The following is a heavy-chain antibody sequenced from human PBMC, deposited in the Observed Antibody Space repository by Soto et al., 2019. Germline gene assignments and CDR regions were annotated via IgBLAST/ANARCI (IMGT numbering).Heavy chain of an antibody. D-gene: IGHD3-9*01. J-gene: IGHJ6*03. CDR1: GFTFSSYA. CDR2: ISGSGGST. Sequence: GGSLRLSCAASGFTFSSYAMSWVRQAPGKGLEWVSAISGSGGSTYYADSVKGWFTISRDNSKNTLYLQMNSLRAEDTAVYYCAKDLMGYGYYYYYMDVWGKGTTVTVSS. CDR3: AKDLMGYGYYYYYMDV. V-gene: IGHV3-23*01.